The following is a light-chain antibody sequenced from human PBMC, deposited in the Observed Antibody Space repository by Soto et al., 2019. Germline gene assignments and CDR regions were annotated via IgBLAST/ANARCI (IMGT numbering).Light chain of an antibody. CDR2: GAS. J-gene: IGKJ1*01. V-gene: IGKV3-20*01. CDR3: RRFVNTLTWT. Sequence: NLTQSPGARATLSCRARQSVSSGDVACYQEKPGQAPRLLIYGASDRATSSPGRFSGSVSGTDFPRTINKRVPEDYAVNYCRRFVNTLTWTFGQGTKVDIK. CDR1: QSVSSGD.